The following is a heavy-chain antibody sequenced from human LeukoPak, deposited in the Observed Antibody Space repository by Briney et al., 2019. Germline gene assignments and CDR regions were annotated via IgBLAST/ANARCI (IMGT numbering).Heavy chain of an antibody. J-gene: IGHJ6*02. V-gene: IGHV1-69*04. Sequence: GASVTVSCKASGGTFSSYAISWVRQAPGQGLEWMGRIIPILGIANYAQKFQGRVTITADKSTSTAYMELSSLRSEDTAVYYCARVVDSGYDEFGYYGMDVWGQGTTVTVSS. CDR1: GGTFSSYA. CDR3: ARVVDSGYDEFGYYGMDV. D-gene: IGHD5-12*01. CDR2: IIPILGIA.